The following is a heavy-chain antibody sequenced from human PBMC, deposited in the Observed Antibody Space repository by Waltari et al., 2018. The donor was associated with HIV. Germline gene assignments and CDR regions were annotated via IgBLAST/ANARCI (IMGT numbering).Heavy chain of an antibody. V-gene: IGHV4-59*01. D-gene: IGHD2-15*01. CDR3: ARSVAYCSGGSCSIFDY. Sequence: QVQLQASGPGLAKPSETLSLTCTVSGGSISSYYWSWNRQPPGKGLEWIGYISYCGSTNYNPSLKSRVTISVDTSKSQFSLKLSSVTAADTAVYYCARSVAYCSGGSCSIFDYWGQGTLVTVSS. CDR1: GGSISSYY. CDR2: ISYCGST. J-gene: IGHJ4*02.